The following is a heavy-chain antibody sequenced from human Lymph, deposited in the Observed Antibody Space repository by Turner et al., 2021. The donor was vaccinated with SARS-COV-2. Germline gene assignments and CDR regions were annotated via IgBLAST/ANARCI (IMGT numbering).Heavy chain of an antibody. CDR3: ARYASGGYFYYGMDV. CDR2: ISYDGSNK. CDR1: GFTFSTYA. Sequence: QVQPVESGGGVVQPGRSLRPSCAASGFTFSTYAIYWVRQAPGKGLEWVAVISYDGSNKDYADSVKGRFTISRDNSKNTLYLQMNSLRAEDTAVYYCARYASGGYFYYGMDVWGQGTTVTVSS. J-gene: IGHJ6*02. V-gene: IGHV3-30*04. D-gene: IGHD3-10*01.